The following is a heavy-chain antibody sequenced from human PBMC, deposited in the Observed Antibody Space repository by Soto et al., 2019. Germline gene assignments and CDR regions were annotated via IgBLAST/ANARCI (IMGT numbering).Heavy chain of an antibody. V-gene: IGHV1-2*02. CDR2: INPNSCGT. CDR3: ARAQPNHYGAHLGSQLDY. J-gene: IGHJ4*02. D-gene: IGHD4-17*01. Sequence: QVQLVQSGAEVKNPGASVKVSCKASGYTFTGYYMHWVRQAPGQGLEWMGWINPNSCGTNFAPKFQGRVTMTRDTSISTAYMDLSRLRSADTAVYYCARAQPNHYGAHLGSQLDYLGQGTLVTVSS. CDR1: GYTFTGYY.